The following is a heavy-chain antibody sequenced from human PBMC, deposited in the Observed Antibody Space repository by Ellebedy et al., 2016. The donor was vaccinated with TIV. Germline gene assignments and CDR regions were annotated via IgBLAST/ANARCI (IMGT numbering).Heavy chain of an antibody. CDR1: GFTVSSYW. D-gene: IGHD1-1*01. Sequence: PGGSLRLSCTDSGFTVSSYWMQWVRQAPGKGLEWVANIKQDGSEEYYVDSVNGRFTISRDNSKNSLFLQMNSLRVEDTAMYFCARAVSTGTVDYWGQGTLVIVSS. J-gene: IGHJ4*02. V-gene: IGHV3-7*04. CDR2: IKQDGSEE. CDR3: ARAVSTGTVDY.